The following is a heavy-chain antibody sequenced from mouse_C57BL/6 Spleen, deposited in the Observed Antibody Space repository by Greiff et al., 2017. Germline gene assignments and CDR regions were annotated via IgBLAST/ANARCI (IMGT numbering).Heavy chain of an antibody. CDR1: GYSFTDYN. D-gene: IGHD1-1*01. CDR2: INPNYGTT. CDR3: ARLGYYGSSTWFAY. J-gene: IGHJ3*01. Sequence: VHVKQSGPELVKPGASVKISCKASGYSFTDYNMNWVKQSTGKSLEWIGVINPNYGTTSYNQKFKGKATLTVDQSSSTAYMQLNSLTSEDSAVDYCARLGYYGSSTWFAYWGQGTLVTVSA. V-gene: IGHV1-39*01.